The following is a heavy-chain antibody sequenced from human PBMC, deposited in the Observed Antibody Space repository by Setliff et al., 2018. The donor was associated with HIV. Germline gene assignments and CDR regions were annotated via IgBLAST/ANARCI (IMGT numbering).Heavy chain of an antibody. Sequence: PSETLSLTCSVSGVSISNYYWSWIRQPPGKGLEWIGYIYTSGSTNYNPSLKSRVTISVDTSKNQFSLKLSSVTAADTAVYYCARGLVVVTDSDYDTNYYYYYYMDVWGKGTTVTVSS. CDR2: IYTSGST. CDR1: GVSISNYY. D-gene: IGHD5-12*01. V-gene: IGHV4-4*08. J-gene: IGHJ6*03. CDR3: ARGLVVVTDSDYDTNYYYYYYMDV.